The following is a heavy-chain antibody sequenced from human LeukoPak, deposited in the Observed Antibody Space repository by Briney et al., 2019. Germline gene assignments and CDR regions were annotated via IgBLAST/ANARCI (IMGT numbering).Heavy chain of an antibody. J-gene: IGHJ4*02. CDR1: GFTFSDYY. D-gene: IGHD5-12*01. CDR2: ISSSGSTI. Sequence: PGGSLRLSCAASGFTFSDYYMSWIRQAPGKGLEWVSYISSSGSTIYYADSVKGRFTISRDNAKNSLYLQMNSLRAEDTAVYFCSTPGQPYSGYDKYWGQGTLVTVSS. V-gene: IGHV3-11*01. CDR3: STPGQPYSGYDKY.